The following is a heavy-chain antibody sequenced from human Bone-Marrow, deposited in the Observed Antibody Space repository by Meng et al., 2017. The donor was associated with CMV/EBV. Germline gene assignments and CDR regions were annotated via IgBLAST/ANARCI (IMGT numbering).Heavy chain of an antibody. CDR1: GFTFSSYW. Sequence: GEFLKISFAASGFTFSSYWMSWVRQAPGKGLEWVANIKQDGSEKYYVDSVKGRFTISRDNAKNSLYLQMNSLRAEDTAVYYCARENYEFWSGYPDYWGQGTLVTVSS. J-gene: IGHJ4*02. CDR2: IKQDGSEK. CDR3: ARENYEFWSGYPDY. D-gene: IGHD3-3*01. V-gene: IGHV3-7*01.